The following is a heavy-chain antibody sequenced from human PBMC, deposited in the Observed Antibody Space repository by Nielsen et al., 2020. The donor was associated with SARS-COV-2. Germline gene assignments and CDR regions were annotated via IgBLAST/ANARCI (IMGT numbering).Heavy chain of an antibody. CDR3: AREDIVYFDY. J-gene: IGHJ4*02. CDR2: IKQDGSEK. V-gene: IGHV3-7*01. D-gene: IGHD5-12*01. CDR1: GFTFYDYA. Sequence: GGSLRLSCAASGFTFYDYAMHWVRQAPGKGLEWVANIKQDGSEKYYVDSVKGRFTISRDNAKNSLYLQMNSLRAEDTAVYYCAREDIVYFDYWGQGTLVTVSS.